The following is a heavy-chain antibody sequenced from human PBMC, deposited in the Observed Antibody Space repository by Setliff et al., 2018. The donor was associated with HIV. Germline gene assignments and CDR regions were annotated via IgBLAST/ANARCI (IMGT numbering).Heavy chain of an antibody. J-gene: IGHJ3*02. Sequence: GASVKVSCKASGGTFSSYAISWVRQAPGQGLEWMGGIIPILGIANYAQKFQGRVTITADKSTSTAYMELSSLRSEDTAVYYCASTSSTKTRPDAFDIWGQGTMVTVSS. D-gene: IGHD2-2*01. CDR2: IIPILGIA. CDR1: GGTFSSYA. V-gene: IGHV1-69*10. CDR3: ASTSSTKTRPDAFDI.